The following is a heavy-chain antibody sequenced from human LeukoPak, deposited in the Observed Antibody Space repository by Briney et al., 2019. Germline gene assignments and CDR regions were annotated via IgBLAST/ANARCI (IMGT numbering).Heavy chain of an antibody. D-gene: IGHD6-19*01. CDR2: ISTSNSYI. CDR1: GFTFSDYH. J-gene: IGHJ4*02. V-gene: IGHV3-21*01. CDR3: ARGLGASGY. Sequence: GGSLRLSCVVSGFTFSDYHMNWVRQAPGKGLEWVSSISTSNSYIYYADSVKGRFTISRDNANKSLYLQMNSLRAEDTAVYYCARGLGASGYWGQGTLVTVSS.